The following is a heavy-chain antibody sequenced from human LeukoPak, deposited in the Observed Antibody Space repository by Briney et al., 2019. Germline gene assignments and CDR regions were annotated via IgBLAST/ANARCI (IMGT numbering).Heavy chain of an antibody. V-gene: IGHV1-69*06. Sequence: ASVKLSCKASGGTFSSYAISWVRQAPGQGLEWMGGIIPIFGTANYAQKFQGRVTITADKSTSTAYMELSSLRSEDTAVYYCARDRVSGYYNPWGQGTLVTVSS. CDR1: GGTFSSYA. CDR2: IIPIFGTA. D-gene: IGHD3-22*01. CDR3: ARDRVSGYYNP. J-gene: IGHJ5*02.